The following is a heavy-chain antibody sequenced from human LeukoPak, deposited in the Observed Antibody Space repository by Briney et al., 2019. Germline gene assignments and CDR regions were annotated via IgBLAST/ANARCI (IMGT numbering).Heavy chain of an antibody. CDR3: ARENQGGNSYYYYGMDV. D-gene: IGHD4-23*01. CDR1: GGTFSSYA. CDR2: IIPIFGTA. J-gene: IGHJ6*02. Sequence: ASVKVSCKASGGTFSSYAISWVRQAPGQGLEWMGGIIPIFGTANYAQKFQGRVTITADKSTSTAYMELSSLRSEDTAVYYCARENQGGNSYYYYGMDVWGQGTTVTVSS. V-gene: IGHV1-69*06.